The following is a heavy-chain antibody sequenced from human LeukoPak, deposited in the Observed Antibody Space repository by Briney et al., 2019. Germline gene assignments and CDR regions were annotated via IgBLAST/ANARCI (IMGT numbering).Heavy chain of an antibody. CDR1: GFTFSSYS. J-gene: IGHJ4*02. CDR2: ISSSSSYI. CDR3: ARARSTVAGTHYFDY. D-gene: IGHD6-19*01. V-gene: IGHV3-21*01. Sequence: PGGSLRLSCAASGFTFSSYSMNWVRQAPGKGLEWVSSISSSSSYIYYAGSVKGRFTISRDNAKNSLYLQMNSLRAEDTAVYYCARARSTVAGTHYFDYWGQGTLVTVSS.